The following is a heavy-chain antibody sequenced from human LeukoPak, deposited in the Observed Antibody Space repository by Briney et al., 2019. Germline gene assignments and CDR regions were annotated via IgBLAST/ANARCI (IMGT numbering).Heavy chain of an antibody. CDR1: GFTFDDYG. V-gene: IGHV3-20*04. CDR3: ARDYSTAGVNGFDI. CDR2: INWNGGRT. J-gene: IGHJ3*02. Sequence: PGGSLRLSCAASGFTFDDYGMSWVRQAPGKGLEWVSGINWNGGRTGYADSMKGRFTISRDNAKNSLYLQMNSLRAEDTALYYCARDYSTAGVNGFDIWGQGTMVTVSS. D-gene: IGHD2-21*01.